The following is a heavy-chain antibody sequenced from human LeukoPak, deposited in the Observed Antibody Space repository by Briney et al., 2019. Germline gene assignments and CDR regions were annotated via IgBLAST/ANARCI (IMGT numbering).Heavy chain of an antibody. CDR1: GFSLSTSGMC. CDR3: ARTQIRIAAAGYNWFDP. D-gene: IGHD6-13*01. Sequence: SGPALVKPTQTLTLTRTFSGFSLSTSGMCVSWIRQPPGKALEWLARIDWDDDKYYSTSLKTRLTISKDTSKNQVVLTMTNMDPVDTATYYCARTQIRIAAAGYNWFDPWGQGTLVTVSS. CDR2: IDWDDDK. J-gene: IGHJ5*02. V-gene: IGHV2-70*11.